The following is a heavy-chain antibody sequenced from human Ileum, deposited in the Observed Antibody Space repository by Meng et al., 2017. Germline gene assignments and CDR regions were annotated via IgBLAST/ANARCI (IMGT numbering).Heavy chain of an antibody. J-gene: IGHJ4*02. CDR3: AKERGGIYTH. Sequence: HVHLPHAGSGVKHPRVPMRLSCKASGDSFTNFIIHWLRQAPGQGPEWRAWINVGNANTYSSQNVRKRVTVTMDTSATTTYMEPIGLTSGDPAVYYCAKERGGIYTHWGPGTLVTVSS. CDR1: GDSFTNFI. D-gene: IGHD2-15*01. CDR2: INVGNANT. V-gene: IGHV1-3*01.